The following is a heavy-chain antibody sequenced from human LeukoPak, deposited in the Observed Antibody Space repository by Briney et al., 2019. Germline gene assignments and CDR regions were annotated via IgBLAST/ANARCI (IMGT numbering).Heavy chain of an antibody. D-gene: IGHD2-15*01. CDR1: GFTFSSYT. CDR3: AKAPVTTCRGAFCYPFDY. CDR2: ISDTGNT. V-gene: IGHV3-23*01. J-gene: IGHJ4*02. Sequence: GGSLRLSCAASGFTFSSYTMNWVRQAPGKGLEWVSAISDTGNTYHADSVKGRFTISRDSSKNTLFLQMNRLRPEDAAVYYCAKAPVTTCRGAFCYPFDYWGQGTLVTVSS.